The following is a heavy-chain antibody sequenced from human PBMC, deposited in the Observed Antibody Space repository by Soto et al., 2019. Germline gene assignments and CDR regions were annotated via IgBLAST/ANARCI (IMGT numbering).Heavy chain of an antibody. V-gene: IGHV4-59*08. CDR2: IFDSGNA. CDR1: GGSINSYC. D-gene: IGHD4-4*01. Sequence: QVQLQESGPGLVKPSETLSLTCTVSGGSINSYCWSWIRQPPGKGLEWIAYIFDSGNANYNPSLKSRVTISVXTSKNQXSLXLXSVTXXDTAVYYCARHRRTTVAKFYFDNWGQGALVTVS. CDR3: ARHRRTTVAKFYFDN. J-gene: IGHJ4*02.